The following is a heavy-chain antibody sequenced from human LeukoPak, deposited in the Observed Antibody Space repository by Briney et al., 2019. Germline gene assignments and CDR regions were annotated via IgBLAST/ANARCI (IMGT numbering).Heavy chain of an antibody. CDR2: IWYDGSNK. CDR3: ARDRYRYSGSHDAFDI. D-gene: IGHD1-26*01. Sequence: GGSLRLSCAASGFTFSIYGMRWVRQAPGKWLGWVAVIWYDGSNKYYADSVKGRFTISRDNYKNTLYLQMNRLRAEDTAVYYCARDRYRYSGSHDAFDIWGQGTMVTVSS. J-gene: IGHJ3*02. CDR1: GFTFSIYG. V-gene: IGHV3-33*01.